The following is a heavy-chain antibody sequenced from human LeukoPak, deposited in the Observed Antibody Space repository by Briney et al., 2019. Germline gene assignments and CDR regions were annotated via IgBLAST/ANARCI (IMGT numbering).Heavy chain of an antibody. D-gene: IGHD2-15*01. CDR3: ARVRVDLGRYFDY. CDR2: INPNSGGT. Sequence: ASVKVSCKASGYTFTGYYMHWVRQAPGQGLEWMGWINPNSGGTNYAQKFQGWVTMTRDTSISTAYMELSRLRSDDTAVYYCARVRVDLGRYFDYWGQGTLVTVSS. J-gene: IGHJ4*02. CDR1: GYTFTGYY. V-gene: IGHV1-2*04.